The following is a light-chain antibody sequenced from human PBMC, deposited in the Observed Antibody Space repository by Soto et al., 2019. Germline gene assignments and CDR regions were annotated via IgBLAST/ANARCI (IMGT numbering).Light chain of an antibody. CDR2: DDN. J-gene: IGLJ3*02. CDR1: SSNIGNSY. V-gene: IGLV1-51*01. Sequence: QLVLTQPPSVSAAPGQTVTVSCSGNSSNIGNSYVSWYQQFPGTAPRLLIYDDNKRPSGIRDRFSGSKSGTSAILAITGLQTGDEAVYYCGTWDSSLTNGRAVFGGGTQLTVL. CDR3: GTWDSSLTNGRAV.